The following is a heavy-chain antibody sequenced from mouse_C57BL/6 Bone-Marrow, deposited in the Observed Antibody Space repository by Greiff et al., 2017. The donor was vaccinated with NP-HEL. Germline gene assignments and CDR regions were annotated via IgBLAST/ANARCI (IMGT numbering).Heavy chain of an antibody. CDR3: ATHYDYECYWYFDV. CDR1: GFTFSDYG. V-gene: IGHV5-17*01. D-gene: IGHD2-4*01. Sequence: EVKVVESGGGLVKPGGSLKLSCAASGFTFSDYGMHWVRQAPEKGLEWVAYISSGSSTLYYADTVKGRFTISRDNAKNTLFLQMTSLRSEDTAMYYCATHYDYECYWYFDVWGTGTTVTVSS. CDR2: ISSGSSTL. J-gene: IGHJ1*03.